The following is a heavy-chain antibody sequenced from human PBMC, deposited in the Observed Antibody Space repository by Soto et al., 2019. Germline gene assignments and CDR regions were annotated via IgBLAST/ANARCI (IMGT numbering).Heavy chain of an antibody. CDR1: GFTFSSYA. D-gene: IGHD3-10*01. V-gene: IGHV3-23*01. Sequence: GGSLRLSCAASGFTFSSYAMSWVRQAPGKGLEWVSAISGSGGSTYYADSVKGRFTISRDNSKNTLYLQMNSLRAEDTAVYYCARFGAPLTGDYYGSVSYSPVYYFDYWGQGALVTGSS. CDR2: ISGSGGST. CDR3: ARFGAPLTGDYYGSVSYSPVYYFDY. J-gene: IGHJ4*02.